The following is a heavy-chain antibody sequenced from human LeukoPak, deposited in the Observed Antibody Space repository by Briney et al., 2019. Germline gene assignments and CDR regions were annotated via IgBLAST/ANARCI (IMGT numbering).Heavy chain of an antibody. Sequence: SQTLSLTCTVSGGSISSGSYYWGWIRQPAGKGLEWIGRIYTSGSTNYNPSLKSRVTISVDTSKNQFSPKLSSVTAADTAVYYCARDPSIAVAGTGFDYWGQGTLVTVSS. CDR1: GGSISSGSYY. V-gene: IGHV4-61*02. D-gene: IGHD6-19*01. J-gene: IGHJ4*02. CDR2: IYTSGST. CDR3: ARDPSIAVAGTGFDY.